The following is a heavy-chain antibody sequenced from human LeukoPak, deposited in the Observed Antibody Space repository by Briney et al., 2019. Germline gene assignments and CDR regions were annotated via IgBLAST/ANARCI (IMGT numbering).Heavy chain of an antibody. Sequence: PSETLSLTCGVSGGSISSTNWGTWVRQPPGKGLEWIGEVHLNGRTNDNPSLRSRLTMSVDLSENHISLKLASVTAADTAVYYCAREGGPYRPLYYSGQGILVTVSS. D-gene: IGHD1-14*01. J-gene: IGHJ4*02. CDR1: GGSISSTNW. V-gene: IGHV4-4*02. CDR3: AREGGPYRPLYY. CDR2: VHLNGRT.